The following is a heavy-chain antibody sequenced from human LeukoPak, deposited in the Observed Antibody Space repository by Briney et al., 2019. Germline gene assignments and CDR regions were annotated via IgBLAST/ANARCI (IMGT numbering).Heavy chain of an antibody. CDR2: ISSSCRFI. CDR1: RFTFSRYS. CDR3: ASHIVGALGAFDI. D-gene: IGHD1-26*01. J-gene: IGHJ3*02. V-gene: IGHV3-21*01. Sequence: GGSLRLSCAASRFTFSRYSMNWVRQAPGRGLACVSSISSSCRFISYADSVKGRFTNSTDNAENSLYLQMNSLRAEDTAVYYCASHIVGALGAFDIWGQGTMVTVSS.